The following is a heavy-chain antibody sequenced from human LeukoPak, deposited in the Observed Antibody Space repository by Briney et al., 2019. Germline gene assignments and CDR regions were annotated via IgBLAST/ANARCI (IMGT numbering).Heavy chain of an antibody. Sequence: VASVKVSFLASGYTFTSYGITGLRPAPGHGLEWMGWISAYNGNTNYAQKLQGRVTMTTDTSTSTAYMELRSLRSDDTAVYYCASGPYRYLYLWKRGTLVTVSS. CDR1: GYTFTSYG. J-gene: IGHJ2*01. V-gene: IGHV1-18*01. CDR3: ASGPYRYLYL. CDR2: ISAYNGNT.